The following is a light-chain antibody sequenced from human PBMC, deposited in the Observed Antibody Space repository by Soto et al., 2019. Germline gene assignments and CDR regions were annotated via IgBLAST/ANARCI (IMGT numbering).Light chain of an antibody. CDR3: LQEYNYPYT. CDR2: TES. V-gene: IGKV1-6*01. J-gene: IGKJ2*01. Sequence: AIRVTQSPSSLSASVGDRVTITCRTSQDIKSDLGWYQQKPGKAPNLLTYTESSLQSGGPIRFSGSGSGTDFTLTISSLHPEDSATYYCLQEYNYPYTFGQGTKLEIK. CDR1: QDIKSD.